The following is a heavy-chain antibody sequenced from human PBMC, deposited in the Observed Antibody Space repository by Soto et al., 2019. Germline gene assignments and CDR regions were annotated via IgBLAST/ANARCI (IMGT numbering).Heavy chain of an antibody. J-gene: IGHJ4*02. D-gene: IGHD3-10*01. CDR2: ISAYNGNT. V-gene: IGHV1-18*01. CDR1: GCTFTSYG. Sequence: ASVKVSCKASGCTFTSYGISWVRQAPGQGLEWMGWISAYNGNTNYAQKLQGRVTMTTDTSTSTAYMELRSLRSDDTAVYYCARREVYYYGSGSYYNRDYFDYWGQGTLVTVSS. CDR3: ARREVYYYGSGSYYNRDYFDY.